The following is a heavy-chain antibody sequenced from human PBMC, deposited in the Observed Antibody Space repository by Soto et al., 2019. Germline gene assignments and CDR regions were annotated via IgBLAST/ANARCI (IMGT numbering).Heavy chain of an antibody. CDR2: ISDDGDKR. D-gene: IGHD1-26*01. CDR3: AKARVRIVGANSFDY. V-gene: IGHV3-30*18. J-gene: IGHJ4*02. CDR1: GFTFSNYG. Sequence: GGSLRLSCVGSGFTFSNYGMHWVRQPPGKGLEWVALISDDGDKRYYADSVKGRLIISRDNSKDTLYLQMNSLGPDDTAVYFCAKARVRIVGANSFDYWGQGTPVTVSS.